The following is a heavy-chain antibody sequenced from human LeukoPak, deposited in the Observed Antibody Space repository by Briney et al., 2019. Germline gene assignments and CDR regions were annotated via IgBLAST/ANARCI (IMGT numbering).Heavy chain of an antibody. CDR1: GFSFSSYG. D-gene: IGHD6-19*01. V-gene: IGHV3-30*02. J-gene: IGHJ4*02. Sequence: TGGSLRLSCAGSGFSFSSYGMHWVRQAPGKGLEWMAFIRSDGSNKYSADSVKGRFTISRDNSKNTLYLQMNSLRAEDTAVYYCARILDSAWGELGYWGQGTLVTVSS. CDR2: IRSDGSNK. CDR3: ARILDSAWGELGY.